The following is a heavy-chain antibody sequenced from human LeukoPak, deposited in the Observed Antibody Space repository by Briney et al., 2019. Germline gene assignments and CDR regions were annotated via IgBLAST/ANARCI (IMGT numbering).Heavy chain of an antibody. J-gene: IGHJ3*02. V-gene: IGHV4-39*07. CDR1: GGSISSSSYY. Sequence: SETLSLTCTVSGGSISSSSYYWGWIRQPPGKGLEWIGSIYYSGSTYYNPSLKSRVTISVDTSKNQFSLKLSSVTAADTAVYYCARASGSYSRGAFDIWGQGTMVTVSS. CDR2: IYYSGST. CDR3: ARASGSYSRGAFDI. D-gene: IGHD1-26*01.